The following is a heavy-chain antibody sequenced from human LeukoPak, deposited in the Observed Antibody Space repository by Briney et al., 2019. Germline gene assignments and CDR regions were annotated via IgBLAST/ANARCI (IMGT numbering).Heavy chain of an antibody. CDR3: ARDPANSGSYLTSDY. Sequence: ASVKVSCKASGYTFTGYYMHWVRQAPGQGLEWMGWINPNSGGTNYAQKFQGRVTMTRDTSTSTAYMELRSLRSDDTAVYYCARDPANSGSYLTSDYWGQGTLVTVSS. V-gene: IGHV1-2*02. D-gene: IGHD1-26*01. CDR1: GYTFTGYY. J-gene: IGHJ4*02. CDR2: INPNSGGT.